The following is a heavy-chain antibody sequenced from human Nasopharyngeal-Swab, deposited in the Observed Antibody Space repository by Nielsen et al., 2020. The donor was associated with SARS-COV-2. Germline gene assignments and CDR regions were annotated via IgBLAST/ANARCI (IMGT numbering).Heavy chain of an antibody. CDR1: GYTFTAFS. J-gene: IGHJ4*02. CDR3: ARDSPASRGDY. D-gene: IGHD5-24*01. Sequence: ASVKVSCKASGYTFTAFSIHWVRHSTGQGLEWVGRIGTNSGGTLYAQRFRGRVTMTRDTSVAKAYMELSDLRSDDTAVYFCARDSPASRGDYWGQGTLVTVSS. CDR2: IGTNSGGT. V-gene: IGHV1-2*06.